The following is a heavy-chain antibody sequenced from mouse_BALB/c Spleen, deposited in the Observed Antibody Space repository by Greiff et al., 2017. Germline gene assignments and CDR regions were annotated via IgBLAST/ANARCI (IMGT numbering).Heavy chain of an antibody. D-gene: IGHD2-14*01. CDR1: GYSITSDYA. CDR2: ISYSGST. J-gene: IGHJ1*01. Sequence: EVQLQQSGPGLVKPSQSLSLTCTVTGYSITSDYAWNWIRQFPGNQLGWRGYISYSGSTSYNPSLKSRISITRDTSKNQFFLQLNSVTTEDTATYDCASAYYRYGYWYFDDWGEGTPVTVSS. CDR3: ASAYYRYGYWYFDD. V-gene: IGHV3-2*02.